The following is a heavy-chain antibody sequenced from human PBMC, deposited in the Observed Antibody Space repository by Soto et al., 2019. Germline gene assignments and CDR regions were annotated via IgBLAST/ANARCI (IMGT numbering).Heavy chain of an antibody. Sequence: EALRLSRAASGFTITSRAMRWVRQAPGKGLEWVSAISGSGGSTYYADSVKGRFTISRDNSKNTLYLQMNSLRAEDTAVYYCAKIIGAYYYYGMDVWGQGT. J-gene: IGHJ6*02. V-gene: IGHV3-23*01. CDR2: ISGSGGST. D-gene: IGHD3-10*01. CDR3: AKIIGAYYYYGMDV. CDR1: GFTITSRA.